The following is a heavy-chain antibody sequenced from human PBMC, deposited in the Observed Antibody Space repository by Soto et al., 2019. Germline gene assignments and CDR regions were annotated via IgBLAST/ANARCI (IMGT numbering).Heavy chain of an antibody. Sequence: GGSLRLSCAASGFTFSSYGMHWVRQAPGKGLEWVAVISYDGSNKYYADSVKGRFTISRDNSKNTLYLQMNSLRAEDTAVYYCAKDRSGVYGDPVGGVFQHWGQGTLVTVSS. CDR3: AKDRSGVYGDPVGGVFQH. CDR1: GFTFSSYG. CDR2: ISYDGSNK. V-gene: IGHV3-30*18. D-gene: IGHD4-17*01. J-gene: IGHJ1*01.